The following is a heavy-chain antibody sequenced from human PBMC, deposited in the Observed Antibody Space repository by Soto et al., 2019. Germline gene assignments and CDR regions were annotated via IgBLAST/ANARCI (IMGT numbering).Heavy chain of an antibody. Sequence: SETLSLTLTVHGSTSSIYNCSGIRQPPVPGLEWIGYIYYSGSTNYNPSLKSRVTISVDTSKNQFSLKLSSVTAADTAVYYCARSYRRYCSGGSCYSYYYYYMDVWGKGT. CDR1: GSTSSIYN. D-gene: IGHD2-15*01. V-gene: IGHV4-59*01. J-gene: IGHJ6*03. CDR2: IYYSGST. CDR3: ARSYRRYCSGGSCYSYYYYYMDV.